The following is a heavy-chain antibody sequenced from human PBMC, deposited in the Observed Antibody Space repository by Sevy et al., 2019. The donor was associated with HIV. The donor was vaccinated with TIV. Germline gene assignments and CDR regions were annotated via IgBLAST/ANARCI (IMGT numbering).Heavy chain of an antibody. Sequence: GGSLRPSCTASGFTFNSYTMNWVRQAPGKGLEWISYIGTSRQTIYYGGSVQGRFTISRDNAKNTLYLQMTSLRVEDTAVYYCARDYDYVRGTSRPYYFDHWGHGTLVTVSS. J-gene: IGHJ4*01. CDR2: IGTSRQTI. CDR1: GFTFNSYT. CDR3: ARDYDYVRGTSRPYYFDH. V-gene: IGHV3-48*01. D-gene: IGHD3-16*02.